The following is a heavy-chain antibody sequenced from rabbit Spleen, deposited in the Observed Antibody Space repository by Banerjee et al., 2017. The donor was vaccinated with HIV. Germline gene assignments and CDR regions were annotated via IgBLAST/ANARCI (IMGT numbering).Heavy chain of an antibody. D-gene: IGHD1-1*01. CDR2: IDLLFGTT. Sequence: QEQLEESGGGLVQPGGSLKLSCKASGFDFSGTGVSWVRQAPGKGLEWIGYIDLLFGTTYYASWVNGRFTISRENTQNTVSLQMNSLTAADTATYFCVRGASGSGYYSLWGPGTLVTVS. V-gene: IGHV1S47*01. CDR3: VRGASGSGYYSL. J-gene: IGHJ4*01. CDR1: GFDFSGTG.